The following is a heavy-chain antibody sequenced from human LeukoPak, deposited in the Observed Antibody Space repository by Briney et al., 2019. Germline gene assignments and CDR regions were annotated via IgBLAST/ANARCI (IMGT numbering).Heavy chain of an antibody. Sequence: GGSLRLSCAASGFTFSTYGMHWVRQAPGKGLEWVAFIRYDGSDKYYADSVKGRFTISRDNSKNTLYLQMNSLRAEDTAVYYCAKDSVTTVTTLYYWGQGTLVTVSS. V-gene: IGHV3-30*02. CDR1: GFTFSTYG. CDR2: IRYDGSDK. J-gene: IGHJ4*02. D-gene: IGHD4-17*01. CDR3: AKDSVTTVTTLYY.